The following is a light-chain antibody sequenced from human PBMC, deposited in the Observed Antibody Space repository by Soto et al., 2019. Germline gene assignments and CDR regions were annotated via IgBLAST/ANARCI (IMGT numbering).Light chain of an antibody. V-gene: IGKV1-39*01. CDR3: HQTAANPWT. CDR2: AAS. CDR1: QNIGVY. Sequence: DIQMTQSPSSLSASVGDRVTITCRASQNIGVYLNWYQKKPGKAPKLPIHAASSLHSGVPSTFSGSVSGTDFALTISSLQPEDFATYYCHQTAANPWTFAQGTKVDIK. J-gene: IGKJ1*01.